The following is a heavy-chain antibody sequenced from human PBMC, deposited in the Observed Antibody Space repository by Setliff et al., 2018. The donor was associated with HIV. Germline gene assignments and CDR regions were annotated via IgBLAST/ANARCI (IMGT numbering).Heavy chain of an antibody. CDR2: IIPIFGTA. V-gene: IGHV1-69*13. CDR3: ARGAGSTTHQFYMDV. J-gene: IGHJ6*03. D-gene: IGHD1-7*01. CDR1: GGTLTNHA. Sequence: SVKVSCKASGGTLTNHAISWVRQAPGQGLEWVGGIIPIFGTANYAQKFQGRVAITADESTSTAYMELDSLRVEDTAVYYCARGAGSTTHQFYMDVWGKGTTVTVSS.